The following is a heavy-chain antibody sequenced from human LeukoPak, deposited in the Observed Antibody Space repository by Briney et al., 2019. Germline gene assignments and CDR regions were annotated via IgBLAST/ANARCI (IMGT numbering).Heavy chain of an antibody. CDR1: GFTFSGYW. CDR2: INTEGSST. Sequence: GGSLRLSCAASGFTFSGYWMHWVRHAPEKGLVWVSRINTEGSSTAYADSVEGRFTISRGNAKNTLYLQMNSLRAEDTAVYYCARDGGGWVDIWGQGTMVTVSS. D-gene: IGHD2-21*01. J-gene: IGHJ3*02. CDR3: ARDGGGWVDI. V-gene: IGHV3-74*01.